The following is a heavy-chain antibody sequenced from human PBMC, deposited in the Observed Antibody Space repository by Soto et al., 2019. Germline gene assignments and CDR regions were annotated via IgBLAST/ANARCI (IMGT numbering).Heavy chain of an antibody. CDR2: IYPGDSNT. CDR1: GYSFTSYW. D-gene: IGHD2-2*02. V-gene: IGHV5-51*01. J-gene: IGHJ4*02. Sequence: GESLKISCQASGYSFTSYWIGWVRQMPGKGLEWMGIIYPGDSNTRYSPSFQGQVTISADKSISTAYLQWSSLKASDSAMYLCARQGYCSSTSCYTVDYWGQGTLVTVSS. CDR3: ARQGYCSSTSCYTVDY.